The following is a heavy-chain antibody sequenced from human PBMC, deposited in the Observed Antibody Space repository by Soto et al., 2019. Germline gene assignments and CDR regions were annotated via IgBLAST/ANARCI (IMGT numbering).Heavy chain of an antibody. CDR2: IWCDGSNK. CDR3: ARRATVTTPHYYYYGMAV. CDR1: GFSFSSYG. V-gene: IGHV3-33*01. Sequence: QVQLVESGGGVVQPGRSLRLSCAASGFSFSSYGMHWVRQAPGKGLEWVAVIWCDGSNKYYADSVKGRFTISRDNSKNTLYLQMHRLQAQDPAVYYCARRATVTTPHYYYYGMAVWGQGTTVAVS. D-gene: IGHD4-17*01. J-gene: IGHJ6*02.